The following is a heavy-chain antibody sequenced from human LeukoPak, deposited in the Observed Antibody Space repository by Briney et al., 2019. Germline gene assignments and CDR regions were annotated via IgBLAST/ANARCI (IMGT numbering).Heavy chain of an antibody. CDR3: AKVAKGYYYYYYMDV. CDR2: ISWNSGSI. CDR1: GFTFDDYA. J-gene: IGHJ6*03. Sequence: PGGSLRLSCAASGFTFDDYAMHWVRHAPGKGLEWVSGISWNSGSIGYADSVKGRFTISRDNAKNSLYLRMNSLRAEDMALYYCAKVAKGYYYYYYMDVWGKGTTVTVSS. V-gene: IGHV3-9*03.